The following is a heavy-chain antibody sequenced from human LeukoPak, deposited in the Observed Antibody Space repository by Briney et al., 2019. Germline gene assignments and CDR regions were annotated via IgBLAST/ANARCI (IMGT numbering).Heavy chain of an antibody. D-gene: IGHD5-18*01. CDR3: ARVSGRIQIWPPPFGDGMDV. CDR2: ISGDGRRT. CDR1: RYVFSSYV. J-gene: IGHJ6*02. Sequence: GGSLRLSCAASRYVFSSYVMGWVRQAPGKGLECVSAISGDGRRTYYADSVVGRFTISREESMNTLYLQMNSLRVEDSAIYYCARVSGRIQIWPPPFGDGMDVWGQGTTVTVSS. V-gene: IGHV3-23*01.